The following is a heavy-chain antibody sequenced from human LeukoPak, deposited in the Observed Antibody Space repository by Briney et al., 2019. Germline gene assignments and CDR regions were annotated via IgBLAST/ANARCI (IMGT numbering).Heavy chain of an antibody. J-gene: IGHJ4*02. Sequence: PGGSLRLSCAVSGFTFSKAWMSWVRQAPGKGLEWVANIKQDGSEKYYVDSVKGRLTISRDNAKNSLYLQMNSLRAEDTAVYYCARGADSDYWGQGTLVTVSS. CDR2: IKQDGSEK. CDR3: ARGADSDY. V-gene: IGHV3-7*03. CDR1: GFTFSKAW. D-gene: IGHD2-15*01.